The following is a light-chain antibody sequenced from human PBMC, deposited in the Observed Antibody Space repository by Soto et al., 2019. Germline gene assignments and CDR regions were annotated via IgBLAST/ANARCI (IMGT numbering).Light chain of an antibody. J-gene: IGLJ1*01. CDR2: DVT. CDR1: SSDVGGYYY. Sequence: QSALTQPASVSGSPGQSVTISCTGTSSDVGGYYYISWYQHHPGKAPKLMIYDVTKRPSGVPDRFSGSKSGITASLTISGLQAEDEADYYCCSYAGTYTFYVFGSGTKVT. CDR3: CSYAGTYTFYV. V-gene: IGLV2-11*01.